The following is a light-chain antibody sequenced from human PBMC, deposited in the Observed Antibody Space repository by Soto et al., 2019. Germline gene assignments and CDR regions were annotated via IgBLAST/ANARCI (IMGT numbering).Light chain of an antibody. J-gene: IGKJ4*01. CDR2: DAS. CDR3: QQRSNWPPT. V-gene: IGKV3-11*01. CDR1: QSVSSY. Sequence: EIVLTQSPAPLSLSPGERATLSCRASQSVSSYLAWYQQKPGQAPRLLIYDASNRATGIPARFSGSGSGTDFTLTISSLEPEDLGVYYCQQRSNWPPTFGGGTRVEIK.